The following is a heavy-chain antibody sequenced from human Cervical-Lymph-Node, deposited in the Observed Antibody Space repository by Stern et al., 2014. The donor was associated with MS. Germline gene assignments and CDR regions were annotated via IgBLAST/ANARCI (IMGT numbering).Heavy chain of an antibody. J-gene: IGHJ6*02. CDR3: ARDLMTGTPANFYYYGMDV. CDR1: GFSLTTTGVG. CDR2: LYWDDLK. Sequence: QVTLKESGPTLVKPTQTLTLTCTFSGFSLTTTGVGVAWIRQPPGKALEWLALLYWDDLKRYSPSLRSRLTITKDTSKNQVVLTVTDVDPVDTATYYCARDLMTGTPANFYYYGMDVWGQGTTVTVAS. V-gene: IGHV2-5*02. D-gene: IGHD1-7*01.